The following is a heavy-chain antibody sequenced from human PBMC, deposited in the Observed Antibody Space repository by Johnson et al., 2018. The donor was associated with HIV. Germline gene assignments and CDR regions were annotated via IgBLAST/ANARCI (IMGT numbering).Heavy chain of an antibody. D-gene: IGHD2-15*01. J-gene: IGHJ3*02. CDR3: ASVVVVVDVHDAFDI. Sequence: VQLVESGGGLVQPGGSLRLSCAASGFTFDDYGMSWVRQAPGKGLEWVSGLNWMGDIIDYADSVKGRFTISRDNSKNTLYVQMNSLRPEDTAVYYCASVVVVVDVHDAFDIWGQGTMVTVSS. CDR1: GFTFDDYG. CDR2: LNWMGDII. V-gene: IGHV3-20*04.